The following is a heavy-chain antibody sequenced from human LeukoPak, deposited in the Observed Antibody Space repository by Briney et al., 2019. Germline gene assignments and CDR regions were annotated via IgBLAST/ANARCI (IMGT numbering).Heavy chain of an antibody. D-gene: IGHD3-10*02. J-gene: IGHJ4*02. CDR2: IHSDGSST. Sequence: GGSLRLYCAASGYTFNDYGMSWVRQAPGKGLVWVSRIHSDGSSTIYADSVKGRLTISRDNAKNTLYLQMNSLRAEDTAVYYCVRDRYYVPDYWGQGTLVTVSS. CDR1: GYTFNDYG. V-gene: IGHV3-74*01. CDR3: VRDRYYVPDY.